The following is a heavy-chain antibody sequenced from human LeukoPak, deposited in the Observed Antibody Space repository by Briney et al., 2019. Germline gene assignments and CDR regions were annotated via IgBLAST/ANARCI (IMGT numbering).Heavy chain of an antibody. CDR1: GYTFTSYD. J-gene: IGHJ4*02. CDR2: INPNSGGT. V-gene: IGHV1-2*02. D-gene: IGHD3-10*01. CDR3: AKVPGITMVRGVIIPPLV. Sequence: ASVKVSCKASGYTFTSYDINWVRQATGQGLEWMGWINPNSGGTNYAQKFQGRVTMTRDTSISTAYMELSRLRSDDTAVYYCAKVPGITMVRGVIIPPLVWGQGTLVTVSS.